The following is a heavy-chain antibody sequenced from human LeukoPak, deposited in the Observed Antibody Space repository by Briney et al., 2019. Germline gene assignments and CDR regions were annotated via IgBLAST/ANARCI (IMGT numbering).Heavy chain of an antibody. J-gene: IGHJ3*02. V-gene: IGHV3-23*01. D-gene: IGHD1-26*01. CDR2: ISGSGGST. CDR3: AKEWSGSYKEANAFDI. Sequence: GGSLRLSCAASGFTFSSYAMSWVRQAPGKGLEWASAISGSGGSTYYADSVKGRFTISRDNSKNTLYLQMNSLRAEDTAVYYCAKEWSGSYKEANAFDIWGQGTMVTVSS. CDR1: GFTFSSYA.